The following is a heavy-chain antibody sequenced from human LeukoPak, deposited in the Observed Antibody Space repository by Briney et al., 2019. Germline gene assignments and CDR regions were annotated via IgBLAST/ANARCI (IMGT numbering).Heavy chain of an antibody. V-gene: IGHV4-59*12. D-gene: IGHD2-2*01. Sequence: SETLSLTCTVSGGSISSYYWSWIRQPPGKGLEWIGYIYYSGSTYYNPSLKSRVTISVDRSKNQFSLKLSSVTAADTAVYYCARGIKVVVPAARRVEYYFDYWGQGTLVTVSS. J-gene: IGHJ4*02. CDR1: GGSISSYY. CDR2: IYYSGST. CDR3: ARGIKVVVPAARRVEYYFDY.